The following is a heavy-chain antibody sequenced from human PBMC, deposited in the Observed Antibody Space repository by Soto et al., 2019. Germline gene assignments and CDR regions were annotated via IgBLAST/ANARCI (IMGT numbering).Heavy chain of an antibody. Sequence: PSETLSLTCTVSGGSISSSSYYWGWIRQPPGKGLEWIGSIYYSGSTYYNPSLKSRVTISVDTSKDQFSLKLSSVTAADTAVYYCARHEDYYDSSGCFDYWGQGSLVTVSS. CDR2: IYYSGST. CDR3: ARHEDYYDSSGCFDY. D-gene: IGHD3-22*01. CDR1: GGSISSSSYY. J-gene: IGHJ4*02. V-gene: IGHV4-39*01.